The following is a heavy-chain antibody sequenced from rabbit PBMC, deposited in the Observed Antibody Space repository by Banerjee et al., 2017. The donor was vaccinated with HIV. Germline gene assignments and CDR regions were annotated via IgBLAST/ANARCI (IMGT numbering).Heavy chain of an antibody. J-gene: IGHJ4*01. Sequence: QQQLEESGGGLVKPGGTLTLTCKASGIDFSSAYYMCWVRQAPGKGLEWIGCIATGSKGSNYHASWAKGRFTISKTSSTTVTLQLNSLTAADTATYFCARSRGFAGYAYYGFNLWGPGTLVTVS. CDR2: IATGSKGSN. CDR3: ARSRGFAGYAYYGFNL. V-gene: IGHV1S45*01. CDR1: GIDFSSAYY. D-gene: IGHD6-1*01.